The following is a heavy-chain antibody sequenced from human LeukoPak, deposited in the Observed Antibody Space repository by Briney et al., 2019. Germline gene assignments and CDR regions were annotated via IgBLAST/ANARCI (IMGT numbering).Heavy chain of an antibody. V-gene: IGHV4-39*01. D-gene: IGHD3-22*01. CDR2: SYYSGST. J-gene: IGHJ5*02. CDR3: ATYYYDSSGYYLGWFDP. Sequence: PSETLALTCTVSGGSLSSYYWGWVRQPPGKGLEWIGSSYYSGSTYYNPSLKSRVTISVDTSKNQFSLKLSSVTAADTAVYYCATYYYDSSGYYLGWFDPWGQGTLVTVSS. CDR1: GGSLSSYY.